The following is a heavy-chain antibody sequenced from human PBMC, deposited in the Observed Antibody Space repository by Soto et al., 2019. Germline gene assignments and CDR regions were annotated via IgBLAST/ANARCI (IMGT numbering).Heavy chain of an antibody. J-gene: IGHJ5*02. CDR2: IIPIIGPA. Sequence: QVQLVQSGAEVKRPGSSVKLSCKASGGTFTYYGISWVRQAPGQGLAWMGGIIPIIGPATYAQKFQGRVTITADQSTSTACMELSSLGSEDTALYDCARDLGTTIAGPPRRETYGWLDPWGQGTLVTVSS. CDR3: ARDLGTTIAGPPRRETYGWLDP. CDR1: GGTFTYYG. D-gene: IGHD3-22*01. V-gene: IGHV1-69*01.